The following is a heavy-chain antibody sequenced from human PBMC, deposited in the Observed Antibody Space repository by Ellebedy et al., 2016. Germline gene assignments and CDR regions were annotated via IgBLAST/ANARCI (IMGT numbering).Heavy chain of an antibody. D-gene: IGHD2-2*01. CDR3: ARPRGEGYCSSTSCYHYYYGMDV. CDR1: GYTFTSYD. CDR2: MNPNSGNT. Sequence: ASVKVSCKASGYTFTSYDINWVRQATGQGLEWMGWMNPNSGNTGYAQKFQGRVTMTRNTSISTAYMELSSLRSEDTAVYYCARPRGEGYCSSTSCYHYYYGMDVWGQGTTVTVSS. V-gene: IGHV1-8*01. J-gene: IGHJ6*02.